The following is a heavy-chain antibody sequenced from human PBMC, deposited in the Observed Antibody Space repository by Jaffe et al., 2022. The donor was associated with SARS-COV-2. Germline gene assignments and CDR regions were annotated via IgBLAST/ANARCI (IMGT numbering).Heavy chain of an antibody. D-gene: IGHD5-18*01. Sequence: QVQLQQWGAGLLKPSETLSLTCVVYGGSFSGYYWTWIRQPPEKGLEWIGEINHSGSTNYNSSLESRVSISGDTSKNQFSLRLTSVTAADTAVYYCARRTQLRNWFDPWGQGTLVTVSS. CDR1: GGSFSGYY. J-gene: IGHJ5*02. V-gene: IGHV4-34*01. CDR2: INHSGST. CDR3: ARRTQLRNWFDP.